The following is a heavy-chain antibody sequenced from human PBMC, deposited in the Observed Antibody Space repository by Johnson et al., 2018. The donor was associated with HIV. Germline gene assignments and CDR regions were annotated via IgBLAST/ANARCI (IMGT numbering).Heavy chain of an antibody. CDR1: GFTFSNAW. D-gene: IGHD3-22*01. CDR2: ISGSGGST. Sequence: VQLVESGGGLVKPGGSLRLSCAASGFTFSNAWMSWVRQAPGKGLEWVSGISGSGGSTYYADSVKGRFTISRDNSKNTLYLQMNSLRAEDTAVYYCAKTVTMIVVPIGGAFDIWGQGTMVTVSS. V-gene: IGHV3-23*04. J-gene: IGHJ3*02. CDR3: AKTVTMIVVPIGGAFDI.